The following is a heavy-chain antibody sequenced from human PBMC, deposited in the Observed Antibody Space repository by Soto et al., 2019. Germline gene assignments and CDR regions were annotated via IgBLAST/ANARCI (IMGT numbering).Heavy chain of an antibody. CDR3: ASLTPERYYYDSSGCSNPLFDY. Sequence: QVQLVQSGAEVKKPGSSVKVSCKASGGTFSSYAISWVRQAPGQGLEWMGGIIPIFGTANYAQKFQGRVTITADESTSTAYMELSSLRSEDTAVYYCASLTPERYYYDSSGCSNPLFDYWGQGTLVTVSS. CDR2: IIPIFGTA. J-gene: IGHJ4*02. CDR1: GGTFSSYA. D-gene: IGHD3-22*01. V-gene: IGHV1-69*01.